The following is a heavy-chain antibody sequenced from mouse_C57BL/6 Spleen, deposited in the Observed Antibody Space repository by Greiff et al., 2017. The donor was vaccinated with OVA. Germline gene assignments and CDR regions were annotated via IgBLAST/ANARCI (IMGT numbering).Heavy chain of an antibody. V-gene: IGHV1-81*01. CDR1: GYTFTSYG. J-gene: IGHJ4*01. CDR3: ARSLITTVPPYAMDY. CDR2: IYPRSGNT. D-gene: IGHD1-1*01. Sequence: QVQLQQSGAELARPGASVKLSCKASGYTFTSYGISWVKQRTGQGLEWIGEIYPRSGNTYYNEKFKGKATLTADKSSSTAYMELRSLTSEDSAVYFCARSLITTVPPYAMDYWGQGTSVTVSS.